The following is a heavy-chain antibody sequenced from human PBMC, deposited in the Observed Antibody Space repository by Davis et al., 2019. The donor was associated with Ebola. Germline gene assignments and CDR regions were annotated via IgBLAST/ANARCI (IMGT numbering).Heavy chain of an antibody. CDR2: INHSGRT. J-gene: IGHJ6*02. CDR3: ARGGGYGGYGMDV. D-gene: IGHD6-25*01. CDR1: GVSFSGYY. Sequence: MPSETLSLTCAVYGVSFSGYYWNWIRQPPGKGLEWIGEINHSGRTNYNPSLKSLVTMSVDTSKNQFSLRVRSVTAADTAVYYCARGGGYGGYGMDVWGQGTTVTVSS. V-gene: IGHV4-34*01.